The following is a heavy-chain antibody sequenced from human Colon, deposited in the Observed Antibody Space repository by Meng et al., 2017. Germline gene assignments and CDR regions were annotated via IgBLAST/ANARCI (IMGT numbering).Heavy chain of an antibody. CDR3: ARDHGTGLDH. J-gene: IGHJ4*02. CDR1: GFAFSNYY. CDR2: ISSSGKMI. Sequence: VPLVVACGGFVKLGGSLMLSCAALGFAFSNYYMSWFRQAPGKGREWFSYISSSGKMIDYADSVKGRFTISRDNANNSLYLQMDSLTADDTAVYYCARDHGTGLDHWGQGALVTVSS. D-gene: IGHD1-14*01. V-gene: IGHV3-11*01.